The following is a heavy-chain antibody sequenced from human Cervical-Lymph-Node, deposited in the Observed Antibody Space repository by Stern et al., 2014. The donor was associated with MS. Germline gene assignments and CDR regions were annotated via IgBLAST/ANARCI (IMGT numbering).Heavy chain of an antibody. Sequence: EESGPTLVKPTQTLTLTCTFSGFSLSTSGVGVGWIRQPPGKALEWLALIYWNDNKRYSPSLKSRLTITKDTSKNQVVLTMTNMDPVDTGTYYCTHEYKSSYYDSGLDYWGQGTLVTVSS. J-gene: IGHJ4*02. CDR1: GFSLSTSGVG. CDR3: THEYKSSYYDSGLDY. CDR2: IYWNDNK. D-gene: IGHD1-26*01. V-gene: IGHV2-5*01.